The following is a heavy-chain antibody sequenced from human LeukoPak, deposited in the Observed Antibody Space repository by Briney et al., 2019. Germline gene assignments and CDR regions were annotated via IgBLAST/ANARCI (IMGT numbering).Heavy chain of an antibody. CDR2: IRYDGSNK. CDR1: GFTLSSYG. Sequence: GRSLRLSCAASGFTLSSYGMHWVRQAPGKGLEWVAFIRYDGSNKYYADSVKGRFTISRDNSKNTLYLQMNSLESEDTAVYYCAKDRWGAVASFDYWGQGTLVTVSS. J-gene: IGHJ4*02. V-gene: IGHV3-30*02. CDR3: AKDRWGAVASFDY. D-gene: IGHD6-19*01.